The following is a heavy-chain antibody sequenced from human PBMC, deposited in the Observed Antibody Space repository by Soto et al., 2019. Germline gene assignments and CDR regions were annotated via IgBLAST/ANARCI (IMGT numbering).Heavy chain of an antibody. CDR1: GFTFSSYG. Sequence: GGSLRLSCAASGFTFSSYGMHWVRQAPGKGLEWVAIISYDGSNTYYADSVKGRFTISRDNSKNTLYLQMNSLRAEDTSVYYCSKEGGLSGSYYISSSYYFDYWGQGTLVTVSS. V-gene: IGHV3-30*18. CDR2: ISYDGSNT. J-gene: IGHJ4*02. D-gene: IGHD1-26*01. CDR3: SKEGGLSGSYYISSSYYFDY.